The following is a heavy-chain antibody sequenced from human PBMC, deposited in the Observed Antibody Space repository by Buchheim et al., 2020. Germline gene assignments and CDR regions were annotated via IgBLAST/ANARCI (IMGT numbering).Heavy chain of an antibody. Sequence: EVQLVESGGGLVQPGGSLRLSCAASGFTFSRYWIHWVRQAPGKGLVWVSRISPEGSMTAYADSVKGRFTISRDNAKNTAYLPMNSLRAEDTAVYYCSRSIGGGSDYWGQGIL. D-gene: IGHD3-16*01. CDR3: SRSIGGGSDY. CDR2: ISPEGSMT. CDR1: GFTFSRYW. V-gene: IGHV3-74*01. J-gene: IGHJ4*02.